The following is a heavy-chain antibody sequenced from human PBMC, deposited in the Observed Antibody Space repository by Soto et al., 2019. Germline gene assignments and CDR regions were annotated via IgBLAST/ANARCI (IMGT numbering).Heavy chain of an antibody. Sequence: GGSLRLSCAASGFTFSSYAMSWVRQAPGKGLEWVSAISGSGGSTYYADSVKGRFTISRDNSKNTLYLQMNSLRAEDTAVYYCAKDLSSSWYGGWFDPWGQGTLVTVSS. D-gene: IGHD6-13*01. CDR3: AKDLSSSWYGGWFDP. J-gene: IGHJ5*02. CDR1: GFTFSSYA. V-gene: IGHV3-23*01. CDR2: ISGSGGST.